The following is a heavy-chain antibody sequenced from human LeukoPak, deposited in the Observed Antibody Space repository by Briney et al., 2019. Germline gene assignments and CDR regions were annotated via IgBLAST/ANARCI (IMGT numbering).Heavy chain of an antibody. CDR2: ILPGDSNI. J-gene: IGHJ3*02. CDR1: GYFFINYW. V-gene: IGHV5-51*01. CDR3: ARRHDTVDAFDI. D-gene: IGHD1-1*01. Sequence: GESLEISCKGSGYFFINYWIAWGRLLPGKGLEWMGIILPGDSNIRYSPSFQGQVTISGDKSITTAYLQWGSLRASDTALYYCARRHDTVDAFDIWGQGTMVTVSS.